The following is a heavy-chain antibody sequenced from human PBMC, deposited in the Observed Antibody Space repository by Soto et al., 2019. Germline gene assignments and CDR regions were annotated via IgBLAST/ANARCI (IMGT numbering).Heavy chain of an antibody. V-gene: IGHV1-18*01. CDR2: ISAYNGNT. CDR1: GYTFTSYG. J-gene: IGHJ6*03. D-gene: IGHD2-2*01. CDR3: ARSVVVPAANTGTDLYYYYMDV. Sequence: ASVNVSCKASGYTFTSYGISWVRQAPGQGLEWMGWISAYNGNTNYAQKLQGRVTMTTDTSTSTAYMELRSLRSDDTAVYYCARSVVVPAANTGTDLYYYYMDVWGKGTTVTVSS.